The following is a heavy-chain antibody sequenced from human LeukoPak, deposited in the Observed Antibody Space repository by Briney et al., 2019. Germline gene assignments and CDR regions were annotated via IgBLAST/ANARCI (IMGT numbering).Heavy chain of an antibody. CDR2: INNDGSDT. D-gene: IGHD3-22*01. Sequence: GGSLRLSCAASGFTFRSYWMYWVRQTPGKGLVWVSHINNDGSDTSYADSVKGRFTITRDNAKNSLYLQMNSLRAEDTAVYYCARDYYYDSSGYYPFDYWGQGTLVTVSS. V-gene: IGHV3-74*01. CDR3: ARDYYYDSSGYYPFDY. CDR1: GFTFRSYW. J-gene: IGHJ4*02.